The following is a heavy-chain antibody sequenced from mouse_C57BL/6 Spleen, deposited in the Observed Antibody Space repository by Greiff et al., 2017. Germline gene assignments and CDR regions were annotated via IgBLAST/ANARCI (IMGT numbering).Heavy chain of an antibody. CDR2: ISPGDGDT. Sequence: QVQLQQSGPELVKPGASVKISCKASGYAFSSSWMNWVKQRPGKGLEWIGRISPGDGDTNYNGKFKGKATLTADKSSSTAYMQLSSLTSEDSAVYFCARGPYYGNYEYAMDYWGQGTSVTVSS. V-gene: IGHV1-82*01. CDR1: GYAFSSSW. CDR3: ARGPYYGNYEYAMDY. J-gene: IGHJ4*01. D-gene: IGHD2-10*01.